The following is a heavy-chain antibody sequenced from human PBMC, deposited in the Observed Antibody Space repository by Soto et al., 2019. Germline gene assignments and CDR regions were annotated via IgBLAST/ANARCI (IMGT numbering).Heavy chain of an antibody. D-gene: IGHD6-19*01. CDR2: IWYDGSNK. V-gene: IGHV3-33*01. CDR1: GFTFSSYG. CDR3: ARDTPHQWLAIGGWFDP. J-gene: IGHJ5*02. Sequence: QVQLVESGGGVVQPGRSLRLSCAASGFTFSSYGMHWVRQAPGKGLEWVAVIWYDGSNKYYADSVKGRFTISRDNSKNTLYRQMNSLRAEDTAVYYCARDTPHQWLAIGGWFDPWGQGTLVTVSS.